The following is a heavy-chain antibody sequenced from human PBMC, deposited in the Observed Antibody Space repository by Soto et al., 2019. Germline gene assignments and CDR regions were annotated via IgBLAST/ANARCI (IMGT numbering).Heavy chain of an antibody. CDR3: ARGHCGGECYPVYYYYGMDV. CDR2: INPSGGST. Sequence: GASVKVSCKASGYTFTSYYMHWVRQAPGQGLEWMGIINPSGGSTSYAQKFQGRVTMTRDTSTSTVYMELSSLRSEDTAVYYCARGHCGGECYPVYYYYGMDVWGQGTTVTVSS. V-gene: IGHV1-46*01. J-gene: IGHJ6*02. CDR1: GYTFTSYY. D-gene: IGHD2-21*01.